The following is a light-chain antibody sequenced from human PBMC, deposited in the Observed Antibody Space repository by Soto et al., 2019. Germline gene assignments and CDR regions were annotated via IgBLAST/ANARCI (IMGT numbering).Light chain of an antibody. CDR2: DAS. J-gene: IGKJ5*01. CDR3: QQRSNWPIT. Sequence: EIVLTQSPATLSLSPGDRATLSCRASQSVSSYLAWYQQKPGQAPRLLIYDASNRATGIPDRFSGSGSGTDFTLTISSLEPEDFALYYCQQRSNWPITFGQGTRLEIK. CDR1: QSVSSY. V-gene: IGKV3-11*01.